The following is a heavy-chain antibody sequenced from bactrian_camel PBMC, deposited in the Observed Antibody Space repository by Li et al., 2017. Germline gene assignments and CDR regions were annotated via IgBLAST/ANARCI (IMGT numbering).Heavy chain of an antibody. CDR2: YINTRSA. CDR3: AKLSLRYRQPVFRGSLSI. V-gene: IGHV3S53*01. Sequence: HVQLVESGGGSVQAGGSLRLSCVASAPTYSINCMGWFRQAPGKQREEVAVAYINTRSAKYGDSVKGRFTITQDNGKNTLTLQLNSLKTEDTAMYFCAKLSLRYRQPVFRGSLSIWGQGTQVTVS. D-gene: IGHD3*01. CDR1: APTYSINC. J-gene: IGHJ4*01.